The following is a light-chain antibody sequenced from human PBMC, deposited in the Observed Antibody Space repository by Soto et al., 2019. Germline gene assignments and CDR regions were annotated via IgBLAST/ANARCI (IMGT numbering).Light chain of an antibody. J-gene: IGKJ1*01. CDR3: QQYDSYSRA. CDR1: QSISGW. V-gene: IGKV1-5*01. Sequence: DIQMTQSPSILSASVGDRVTITCRASQSISGWLAWYQQKPGKAPNLLIYDASNLESGVPSRFNGSGSGTEFTLTISSLQPDDFATYYCQQYDSYSRAFGQGTKVEIK. CDR2: DAS.